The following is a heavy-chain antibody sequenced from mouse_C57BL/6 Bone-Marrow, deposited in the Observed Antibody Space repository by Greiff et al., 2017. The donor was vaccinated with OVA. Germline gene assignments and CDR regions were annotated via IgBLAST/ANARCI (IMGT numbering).Heavy chain of an antibody. CDR2: IWRGGST. V-gene: IGHV2-2*01. CDR3: AKGGFRYAMDY. CDR1: GFSLTSYG. J-gene: IGHJ4*01. D-gene: IGHD3-2*02. Sequence: QVHVKQSGPGLVQPSQSLSITCTVSGFSLTSYGVHWVRQSPGKGLEWLGVIWRGGSTDYNAAFISRLSISKDNSKSQVLFKMNSLQADDTAIYYCAKGGFRYAMDYWGQGTSVTVSS.